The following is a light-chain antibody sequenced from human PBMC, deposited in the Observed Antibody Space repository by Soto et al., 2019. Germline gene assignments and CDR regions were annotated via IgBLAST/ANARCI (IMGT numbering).Light chain of an antibody. CDR1: SSNIGNYY. Sequence: QSVLTQPPSASGTPGQRVTISCSGSSSNIGNYYVYWYQQLPGTAPKLLIYRNNQRPSGVPDRFSGSKSGSSASLAISGLRSEDEADYYCAAWDDSLSGVVFGGGTKHTVL. CDR2: RNN. CDR3: AAWDDSLSGVV. J-gene: IGLJ2*01. V-gene: IGLV1-47*01.